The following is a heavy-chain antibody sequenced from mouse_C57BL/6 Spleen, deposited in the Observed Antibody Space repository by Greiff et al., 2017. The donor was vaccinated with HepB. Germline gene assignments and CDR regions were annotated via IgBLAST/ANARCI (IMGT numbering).Heavy chain of an antibody. V-gene: IGHV3-6*01. J-gene: IGHJ3*01. CDR1: GYSITSGYY. Sequence: ESGPGLVKPSQSLSLTCSVTGYSITSGYYWNWIRQFPGNKLGWMGYISYDGSNNYNPSLKNRISITRDTSKNQFFLKLNSVTTEDTATYYCARGGWSSYTWFAYWGQGTLVTVSA. CDR3: ARGGWSSYTWFAY. D-gene: IGHD2-12*01. CDR2: ISYDGSN.